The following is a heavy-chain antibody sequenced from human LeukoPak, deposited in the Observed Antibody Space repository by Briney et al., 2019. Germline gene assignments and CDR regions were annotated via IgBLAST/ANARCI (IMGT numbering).Heavy chain of an antibody. V-gene: IGHV1-3*01. CDR2: INAGNGNT. J-gene: IGHJ5*02. D-gene: IGHD1-1*01. Sequence: ASVKVSCKASGYTFTIYAMHWVRQAPGQRLERMGWINAGNGNTKYSQKFQGRVTITRDTSASTAYMELSSLRSEDTAVYYCARGSNWNDEGGWFDPWGQGTLVTVSS. CDR1: GYTFTIYA. CDR3: ARGSNWNDEGGWFDP.